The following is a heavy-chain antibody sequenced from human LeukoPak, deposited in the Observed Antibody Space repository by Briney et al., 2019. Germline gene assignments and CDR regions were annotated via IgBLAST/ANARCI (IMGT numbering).Heavy chain of an antibody. CDR2: INPNSGGT. CDR3: ARVLRQWLVEGESNWFDP. D-gene: IGHD6-19*01. V-gene: IGHV1-2*02. J-gene: IGHJ5*02. CDR1: GYTFTGYY. Sequence: ASVKVSCKASGYTFTGYYMHWLRQAPGLGLEWMGWINPNSGGTNYAQKFQGRVTMTRDTSISTAYMELSRLRSDDTAGYYCARVLRQWLVEGESNWFDPWGQGTLVTVSS.